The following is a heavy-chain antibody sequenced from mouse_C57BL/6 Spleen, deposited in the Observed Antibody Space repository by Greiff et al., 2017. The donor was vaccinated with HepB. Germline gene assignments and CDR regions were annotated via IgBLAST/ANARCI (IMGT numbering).Heavy chain of an antibody. J-gene: IGHJ4*01. CDR2: IDPNSGYT. CDR1: GYTFTSYW. Sequence: VQLQQSGAELVKPGASVKLSCTASGYTFTSYWMHWVKQRPGQGLEWIGYIDPNSGYTEYTQKFKDKATMTADKSSNTAYLQLSSLTSEDTAVYYCTSYYDGSYYGLDYWGQGTTVTVSS. D-gene: IGHD1-1*01. V-gene: IGHV1-7*01. CDR3: TSYYDGSYYGLDY.